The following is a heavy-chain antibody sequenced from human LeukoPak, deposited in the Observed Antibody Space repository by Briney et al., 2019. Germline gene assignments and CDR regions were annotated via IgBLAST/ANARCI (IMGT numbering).Heavy chain of an antibody. CDR1: GYTFTSYG. CDR2: ISAYNGNT. V-gene: IGHV1-18*01. J-gene: IGHJ4*02. D-gene: IGHD3-10*01. Sequence: ASVKVSCKASGYTFTSYGISWVRQAPGQGLEWMGWISAYNGNTNYAQNLQGRVTMTTDTSTSTAYMELRSLRSDDTAVYYCARFRAGVGEPYGDYWGQGTLVIVSS. CDR3: ARFRAGVGEPYGDY.